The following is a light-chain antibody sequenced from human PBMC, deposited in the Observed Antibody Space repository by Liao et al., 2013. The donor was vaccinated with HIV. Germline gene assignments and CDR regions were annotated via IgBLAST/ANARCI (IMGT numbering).Light chain of an antibody. Sequence: SYELTQPPSVSVSPGQTASITCSGDKLGDKYASWYQQKPGQSPVLVIYQDTKRPSGIPGRFSGSNSGNTATLTISRVEAGDEADYYCQVWNSSSDHLYVFGTGTKVTVL. V-gene: IGLV3-1*01. CDR2: QDT. CDR3: QVWNSSSDHLYV. CDR1: KLGDKY. J-gene: IGLJ1*01.